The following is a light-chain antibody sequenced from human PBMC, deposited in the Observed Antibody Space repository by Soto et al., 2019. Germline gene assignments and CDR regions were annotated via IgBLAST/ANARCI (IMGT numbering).Light chain of an antibody. Sequence: QSVLTQPASVSGSPGQSITISCTGTSSDVGDYNYVSWYLQYPGKAPKLMIYEVSNRPSGVSNRFSGSKSGNTASLTISGLQAEDEADYYCSPYTSSGTYVFGTGTKVTVL. CDR1: SSDVGDYNY. J-gene: IGLJ1*01. CDR3: SPYTSSGTYV. V-gene: IGLV2-14*01. CDR2: EVS.